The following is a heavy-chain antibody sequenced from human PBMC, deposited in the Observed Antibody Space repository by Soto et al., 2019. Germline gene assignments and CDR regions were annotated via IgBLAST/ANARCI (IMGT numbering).Heavy chain of an antibody. CDR2: IYYSGST. J-gene: IGHJ5*02. Sequence: LCGGSISSGGYYWSWIRQHPGKGLEWIGYIYYSGSTYYNPSLKSRVTISVDTSKNQFSLKLSSVTAADTAVYYCARDKYSSSSVGPNWFDPWGQGTLVTVSS. CDR3: ARDKYSSSSVGPNWFDP. CDR1: GGSISSGGYY. V-gene: IGHV4-31*02. D-gene: IGHD6-6*01.